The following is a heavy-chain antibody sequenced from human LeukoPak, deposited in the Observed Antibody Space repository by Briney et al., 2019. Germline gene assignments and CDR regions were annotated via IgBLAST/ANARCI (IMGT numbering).Heavy chain of an antibody. J-gene: IGHJ4*02. V-gene: IGHV4-61*01. D-gene: IGHD6-6*01. CDR3: ARGVGYSSSFHFDY. Sequence: SETLSLTCTVSGGSVSSGSYYWSWIRQPPGKELEWIGYIYYSGSTNYNPSLKSRVTISVDTSKNQFSLKLSSVTAADTAVYYCARGVGYSSSFHFDYWGQGTLVTVSS. CDR2: IYYSGST. CDR1: GGSVSSGSYY.